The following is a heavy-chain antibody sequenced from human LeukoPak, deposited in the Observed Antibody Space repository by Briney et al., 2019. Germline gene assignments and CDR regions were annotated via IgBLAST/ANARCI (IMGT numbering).Heavy chain of an antibody. CDR1: GGSISSGGYY. V-gene: IGHV4-31*03. J-gene: IGHJ3*02. CDR3: ARSTSDSTRGAFDI. D-gene: IGHD1-14*01. CDR2: IYYSGST. Sequence: SETLSLTCTVSGGSISSGGYYWSWIRRHPGKGLEWIGYIYYSGSTYYNPSLKSRVTISVDTSKNQFSLKLSSVTAADTAVYYCARSTSDSTRGAFDIWGQGTMVTVSS.